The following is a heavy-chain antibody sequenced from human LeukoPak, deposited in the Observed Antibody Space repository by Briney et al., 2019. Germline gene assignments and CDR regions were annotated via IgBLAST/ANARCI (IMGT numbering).Heavy chain of an antibody. Sequence: SEPLSLTCTVSGGSISNYYWSWIRQPAGKGLEWIGRIYTSGSTNYNPSLKNRVTMSIDTSNNQFSLKLSSVTAADTAVYYCARGCSSTSCYLRMDVWGQGTTVTVSS. V-gene: IGHV4-4*07. CDR3: ARGCSSTSCYLRMDV. CDR2: IYTSGST. J-gene: IGHJ6*02. CDR1: GGSISNYY. D-gene: IGHD2-2*01.